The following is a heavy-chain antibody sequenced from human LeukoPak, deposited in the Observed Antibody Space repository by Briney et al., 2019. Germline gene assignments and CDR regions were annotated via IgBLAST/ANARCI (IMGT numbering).Heavy chain of an antibody. CDR3: ARATWYGGNPSGAFNI. CDR1: GYTFTNYH. CDR2: INPSGGST. J-gene: IGHJ3*02. V-gene: IGHV1-46*01. D-gene: IGHD4/OR15-4a*01. Sequence: GASVKVSCKASGYTFTNYHLHWVRQAPGQGLEWMGIINPSGGSTSYAQKFQDRVTMTWDTSTSTVYMELNSLRSEDTAVYYCARATWYGGNPSGAFNIWGQGTMVTVSS.